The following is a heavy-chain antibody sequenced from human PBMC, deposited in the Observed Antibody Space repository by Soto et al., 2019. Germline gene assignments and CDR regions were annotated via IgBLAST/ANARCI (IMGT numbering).Heavy chain of an antibody. J-gene: IGHJ6*02. Sequence: GESLKISCKGSGYSFTSYWIGWVRQMPGKGLEWMGIIYPGDSDTRYSPSFQGQVTISADKSISTAYLQWSSLKASDTAMYYCARRYYGSGSYYDHYGMDVWGQGTTVTVS. CDR2: IYPGDSDT. CDR1: GYSFTSYW. CDR3: ARRYYGSGSYYDHYGMDV. V-gene: IGHV5-51*01. D-gene: IGHD3-10*01.